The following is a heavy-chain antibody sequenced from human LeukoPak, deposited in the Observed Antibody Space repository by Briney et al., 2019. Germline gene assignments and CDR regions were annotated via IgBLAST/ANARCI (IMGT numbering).Heavy chain of an antibody. D-gene: IGHD1-20*01. V-gene: IGHV3-72*01. CDR1: GFTFSDHY. J-gene: IGHJ4*02. CDR3: ARVTGAYYFDY. CDR2: TSNKAKSYTT. Sequence: GGSLRLSCAASGFTFSDHYMDWVRQAPGKGLEWVGRTSNKAKSYTTEYAASVKDGFTISRDDSKNSLYLQMNSLKTEDTAVYYCARVTGAYYFDYWGQGTLVTVSS.